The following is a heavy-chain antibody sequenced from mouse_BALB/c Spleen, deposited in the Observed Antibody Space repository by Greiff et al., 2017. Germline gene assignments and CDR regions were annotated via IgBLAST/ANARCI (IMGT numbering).Heavy chain of an antibody. CDR2: ISNGGGST. CDR1: GFTFSSYT. Sequence: DVMLVESGGGLVQPGGSLKLSCAASGFTFSSYTMSWVRQTPEKRLEWVAYISNGGGSTYYPDTVKGRFTISRDNAKNTLYLQMSSLKSEDTAMYYCARHESPHYYGSRYYYAMDYWGQGTSVTVSS. J-gene: IGHJ4*01. D-gene: IGHD1-1*01. CDR3: ARHESPHYYGSRYYYAMDY. V-gene: IGHV5-12-2*01.